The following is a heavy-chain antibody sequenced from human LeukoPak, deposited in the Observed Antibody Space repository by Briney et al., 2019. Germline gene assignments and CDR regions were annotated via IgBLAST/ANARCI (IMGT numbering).Heavy chain of an antibody. CDR1: GFTFSSYA. V-gene: IGHV3-23*01. Sequence: GGSLRLSCAASGFTFSSYAMSWVRQAPGKGLEWVSAISGSGGSTYYADSVKGRFTISRDNSKNTLYLQMNSLRAEDTAVYYCANGAGAATHTYYYYYYMDVWGKGTTVTVSS. D-gene: IGHD2-15*01. CDR2: ISGSGGST. J-gene: IGHJ6*03. CDR3: ANGAGAATHTYYYYYYMDV.